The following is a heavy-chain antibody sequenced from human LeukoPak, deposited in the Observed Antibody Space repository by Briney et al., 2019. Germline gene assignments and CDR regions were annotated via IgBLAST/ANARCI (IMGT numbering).Heavy chain of an antibody. Sequence: GGSLRLSCAASGFTFSDYNMRWIRQGPGKGLEWVSSISRSGSTKYYADSVKGRFTISRDNAKNSRFLQMNSLRAEDTAVYYCAKELGEYSGSYYSLYYYYMDVWGKGTTVTISS. CDR2: ISRSGSTK. CDR1: GFTFSDYN. J-gene: IGHJ6*03. CDR3: AKELGEYSGSYYSLYYYYMDV. D-gene: IGHD1-26*01. V-gene: IGHV3-11*04.